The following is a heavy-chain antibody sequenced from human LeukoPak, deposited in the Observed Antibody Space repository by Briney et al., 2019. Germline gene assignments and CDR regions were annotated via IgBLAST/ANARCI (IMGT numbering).Heavy chain of an antibody. CDR2: IKQDGGEK. Sequence: GGSLRLSCTASGFTISSNWMSWLRQAPGRGLEWVANIKQDGGEKYYVDSVKGRFTISRDNAKNSLYLQMNSRRAEDTAIYYCGTGDFGVVTHFDYWGQGTLVTVSS. V-gene: IGHV3-7*01. CDR3: GTGDFGVVTHFDY. CDR1: GFTISSNW. J-gene: IGHJ4*02. D-gene: IGHD3-3*01.